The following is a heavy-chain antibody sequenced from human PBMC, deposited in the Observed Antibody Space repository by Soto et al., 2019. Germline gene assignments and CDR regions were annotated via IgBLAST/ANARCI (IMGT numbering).Heavy chain of an antibody. CDR1: GYTFTSYG. CDR2: ISAYNGNT. V-gene: IGHV1-18*01. D-gene: IGHD7-27*01. CDR3: ARNPRPNWGSREYYFDY. J-gene: IGHJ4*02. Sequence: ASVKVSCKASGYTFTSYGISWVRQAPGQGLEWMGWISAYNGNTNYAQKLQGRVTMTTDTSTSTAYMELRSLRSDDTAVYYCARNPRPNWGSREYYFDYWGQGTLVTVSS.